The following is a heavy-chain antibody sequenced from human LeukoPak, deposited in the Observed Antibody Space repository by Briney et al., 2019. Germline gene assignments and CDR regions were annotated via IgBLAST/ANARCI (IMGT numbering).Heavy chain of an antibody. V-gene: IGHV3-74*01. CDR3: ARGASNRFDY. D-gene: IGHD1-14*01. J-gene: IGHJ4*02. CDR1: GFTFSNYW. Sequence: GGSLRLSCAASGFTFSNYWMHWVRQAPGKGLVWVSRIYTDGSSTNYADSVKGRLTISRDNAKNTLYLQMNSLRGEDTAVYYCARGASNRFDYWGQGTLVTVSS. CDR2: IYTDGSST.